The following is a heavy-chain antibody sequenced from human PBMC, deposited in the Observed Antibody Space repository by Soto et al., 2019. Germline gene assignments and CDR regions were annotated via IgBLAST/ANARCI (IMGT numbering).Heavy chain of an antibody. D-gene: IGHD3-16*01. V-gene: IGHV1-2*01. Sequence: QAQLVQSGPEVKKPGASVKVSCKASGYTFTDNKIHWLRLAPGQRLEWMGRIDTRSGDTRFAQTSRGSITITSDTSTDTVYMKLTRLTSDDTDMYYCARKNLRDYIGWSLDPWGQGTLVTVSS. J-gene: IGHJ5*02. CDR2: IDTRSGDT. CDR3: ARKNLRDYIGWSLDP. CDR1: GYTFTDNK.